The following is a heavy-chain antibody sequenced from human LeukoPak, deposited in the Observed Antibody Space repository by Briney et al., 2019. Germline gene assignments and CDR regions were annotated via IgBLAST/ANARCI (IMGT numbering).Heavy chain of an antibody. J-gene: IGHJ4*02. Sequence: PGGSLRLSCAASGFTFSSYSMNWVRQAPGKGLEWVSSISSSSSYIYYADSVKGRFTISRDNAKNSLYLQMNSLRAEDTAVYYCARDGTTVTEGAKDYWGQGTLVTVSS. CDR3: ARDGTTVTEGAKDY. CDR2: ISSSSSYI. V-gene: IGHV3-21*01. CDR1: GFTFSSYS. D-gene: IGHD4-17*01.